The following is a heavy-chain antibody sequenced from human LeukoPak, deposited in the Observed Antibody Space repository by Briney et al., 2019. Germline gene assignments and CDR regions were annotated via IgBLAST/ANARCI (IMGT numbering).Heavy chain of an antibody. CDR2: ITAYNDNT. CDR3: ARSSRELGGYAPWELMPPFDY. D-gene: IGHD1-7*01. Sequence: ASVKVSCKASGGTFSSYTISWVRQAPGQGLEWMGWITAYNDNTYYAQKLQGRVTMTTDTSTSTAYMELRSLRSDDTAVYYCARSSRELGGYAPWELMPPFDYWGQGTLVTVSS. CDR1: GGTFSSYT. J-gene: IGHJ4*02. V-gene: IGHV1-18*01.